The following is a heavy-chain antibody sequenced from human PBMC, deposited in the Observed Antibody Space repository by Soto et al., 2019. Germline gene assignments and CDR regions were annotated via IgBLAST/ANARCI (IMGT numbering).Heavy chain of an antibody. V-gene: IGHV3-30-3*01. CDR3: ARDLKKGSSWYFFGY. J-gene: IGHJ4*02. CDR2: ISYDGSNK. CDR1: GFTFSSYA. Sequence: QVQLVESGGGVVQPGRSLRLSCAASGFTFSSYAMHWVRQAPGKGLEWVAVISYDGSNKYYADSVKGRFTISRDNSKNTLYLQMNSLRAEDTAVYYCARDLKKGSSWYFFGYWGKGTLVTVSS. D-gene: IGHD6-13*01.